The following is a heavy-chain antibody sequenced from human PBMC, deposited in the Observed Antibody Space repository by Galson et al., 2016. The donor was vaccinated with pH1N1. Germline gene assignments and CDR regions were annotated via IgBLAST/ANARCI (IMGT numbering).Heavy chain of an antibody. J-gene: IGHJ5*02. Sequence: SLRLSCAASGFTFSSYAMSWVRQAPGKGLEWVSSISGSGGSPYSAASVKGRFTVSRDSSKNTVYLQMNSLRAEDTAVYYCARDTGAWGQGTLVTVSS. CDR1: GFTFSSYA. V-gene: IGHV3-23*01. CDR2: ISGSGGSP. D-gene: IGHD7-27*01. CDR3: ARDTGA.